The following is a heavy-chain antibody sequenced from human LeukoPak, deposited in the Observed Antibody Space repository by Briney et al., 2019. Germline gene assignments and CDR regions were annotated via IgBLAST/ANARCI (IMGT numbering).Heavy chain of an antibody. J-gene: IGHJ6*02. V-gene: IGHV1-69*04. CDR1: GGTFSSYA. Sequence: SVKVSCKASGGTFSSYAISWVRQAPGQGLEWMGRIIPILGIANYAQEFQGRVTITADKSTSTAYMELSSLRSEDTAVYYCASMEGQDYYYDMDVWGQGTTVTVSS. CDR2: IIPILGIA. CDR3: ASMEGQDYYYDMDV. D-gene: IGHD3-10*01.